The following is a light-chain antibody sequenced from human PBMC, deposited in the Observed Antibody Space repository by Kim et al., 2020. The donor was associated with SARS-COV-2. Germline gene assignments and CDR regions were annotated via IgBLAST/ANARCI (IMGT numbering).Light chain of an antibody. CDR3: QSYDSSHVV. J-gene: IGLJ2*01. Sequence: PGRRVTLSCTGGSSNIGAGYDVRWYQQLPGTAPKLLIYGNSNRPSGVPDRFSGSKSGTSASLAITGLQAEDEADYYCQSYDSSHVVFGGGTQLTVL. CDR2: GNS. V-gene: IGLV1-40*01. CDR1: SSNIGAGYD.